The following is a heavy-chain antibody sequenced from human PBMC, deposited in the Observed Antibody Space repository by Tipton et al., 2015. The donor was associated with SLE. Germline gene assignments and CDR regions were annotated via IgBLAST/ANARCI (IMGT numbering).Heavy chain of an antibody. CDR3: ARAEGSWDAFDI. CDR2: IYYSGST. Sequence: TLSLTCTVSGYPISSGYYWGWIRQPPGKGLEWIGTIYYSGSTYYNPSLRSRVTISVDTSKNQFSLKLSSVTAADTAVYYCARAEGSWDAFDIWGQGTMVTVSS. D-gene: IGHD2-15*01. CDR1: GYPISSGYY. J-gene: IGHJ3*02. V-gene: IGHV4-38-2*02.